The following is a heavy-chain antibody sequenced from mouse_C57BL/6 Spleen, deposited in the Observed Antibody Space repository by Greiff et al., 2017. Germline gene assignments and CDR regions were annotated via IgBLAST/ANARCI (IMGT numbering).Heavy chain of an antibody. CDR3: ERYDHTEAY. CDR1: GYTFTSSW. Sequence: VQLQQPGPELVKPGASVKLSCKASGYTFTSSWMHWVKQRPGQGLEWIGMIHPNSGSTNYNEKFKSKATLTVDKSSSTAYMQLSSLTSEDSAVSYGERYDHTEAYWGQGTLVTVSA. D-gene: IGHD2-12*01. CDR2: IHPNSGST. V-gene: IGHV1-64*01. J-gene: IGHJ3*01.